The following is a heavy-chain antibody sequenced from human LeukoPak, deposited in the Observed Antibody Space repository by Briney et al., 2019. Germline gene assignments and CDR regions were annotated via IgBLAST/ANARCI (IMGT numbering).Heavy chain of an antibody. Sequence: PGGSLGLSCAASEFTFSSYAMSWVRQAPGKGLEWVSAISGSGSTIYYADSVKGRFTISRDNAKNSLYLQMNSLRAEDTAVYYCAELGITMIGGVWGKGTTVTISS. CDR3: AELGITMIGGV. D-gene: IGHD3-10*02. V-gene: IGHV3-23*01. CDR1: EFTFSSYA. J-gene: IGHJ6*04. CDR2: ISGSGSTI.